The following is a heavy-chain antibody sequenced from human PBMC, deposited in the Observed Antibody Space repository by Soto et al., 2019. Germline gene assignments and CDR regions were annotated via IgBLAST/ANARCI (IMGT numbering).Heavy chain of an antibody. CDR1: GFTFSSYS. V-gene: IGHV3-21*01. CDR3: ARDSSGWYAGFDP. D-gene: IGHD6-19*01. J-gene: IGHJ5*02. CDR2: ISSSSSYI. Sequence: EVQLVESGGVLVKPGGSLRLSCAASGFTFSSYSMNWVRQAPGKGLEWVSSISSSSSYIYYADSVKGRFTISRDNAKNSLYLQMNRLRAEDRAVYYCARDSSGWYAGFDPWGQGTLVTVSS.